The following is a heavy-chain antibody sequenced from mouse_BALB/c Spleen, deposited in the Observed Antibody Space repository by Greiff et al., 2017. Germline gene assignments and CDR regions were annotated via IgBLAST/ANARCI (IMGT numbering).Heavy chain of an antibody. Sequence: EVQVVESGGGLVKPGGSLKLSCAASGFTFSDYYMYWVRQTPEKRLEWVATISDGGSYTYYPDSVKGRFTISRDNAKNNLYLQMSSLKSEDTAMYYCARGGDDYDLDYWGQGTSVTVSS. V-gene: IGHV5-4*02. CDR1: GFTFSDYY. CDR3: ARGGDDYDLDY. CDR2: ISDGGSYT. D-gene: IGHD2-4*01. J-gene: IGHJ4*01.